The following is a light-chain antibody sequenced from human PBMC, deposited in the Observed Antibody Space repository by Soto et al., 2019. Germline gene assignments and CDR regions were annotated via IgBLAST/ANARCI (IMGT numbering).Light chain of an antibody. CDR3: GSWDSSLSAYV. CDR1: SSNTGGNS. Sequence: SVLTHPPSVSAAPGQKVTISCSGSSSNTGGNSVSWYQQLPGTAPKLLIYDDNKRPSGIPDRFSGSKSGTSATLGITGFQTGDEADYYCGSWDSSLSAYVFGTGTKVTVL. V-gene: IGLV1-51*01. CDR2: DDN. J-gene: IGLJ1*01.